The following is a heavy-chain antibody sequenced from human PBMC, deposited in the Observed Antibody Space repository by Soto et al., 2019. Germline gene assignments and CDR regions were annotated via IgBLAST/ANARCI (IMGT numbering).Heavy chain of an antibody. Sequence: RLSCAASGFSFSGKNYLTWVRQAPGKGLEWVSALYSSDGTYYADSVKGRFSASRDNSKNTFYLQLHSLRPEDTALYFCATWLQREHAFDIWGLGTMVTVSS. CDR2: LYSSDGT. CDR1: GFSFSGKNY. V-gene: IGHV3-53*01. CDR3: ATWLQREHAFDI. J-gene: IGHJ3*02. D-gene: IGHD1-1*01.